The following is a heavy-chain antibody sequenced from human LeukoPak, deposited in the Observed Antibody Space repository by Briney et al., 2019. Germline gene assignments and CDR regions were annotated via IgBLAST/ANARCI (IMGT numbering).Heavy chain of an antibody. V-gene: IGHV3-9*01. D-gene: IGHD5-18*01. CDR3: ARGGYSYGLSDY. CDR1: GFTFDDYA. J-gene: IGHJ4*02. Sequence: GRSLRLSCAASGFTFDDYAMHWVRQAPGKGLEWVSGISWNSGSIGYADSVKGRFTISRDNAKNSLYLQMNSLRAEDTAVYYCARGGYSYGLSDYWGQGTLVTVSS. CDR2: ISWNSGSI.